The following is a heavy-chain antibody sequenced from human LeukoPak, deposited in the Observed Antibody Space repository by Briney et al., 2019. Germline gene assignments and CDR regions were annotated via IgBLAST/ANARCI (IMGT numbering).Heavy chain of an antibody. CDR2: IYSGGST. V-gene: IGHV3-66*01. D-gene: IGHD3-3*01. J-gene: IGHJ5*02. CDR3: ARDNTSDDFWSGYYTPSWFDP. Sequence: ASETLSLTCTVSGGSISSSSYYWGWIRQPPGKGLEWVSVIYSGGSTYYADSVKGRFTISRDNSKNTLYLQMNSLRAEDTAVYYCARDNTSDDFWSGYYTPSWFDPWGQGTLVTVSS. CDR1: GGSISSSSYY.